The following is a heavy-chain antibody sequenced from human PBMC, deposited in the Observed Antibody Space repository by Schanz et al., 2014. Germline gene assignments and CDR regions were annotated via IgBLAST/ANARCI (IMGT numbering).Heavy chain of an antibody. CDR3: AKDISDTSGKDDY. CDR2: ISGTGGDDT. Sequence: EVQLVESGGGLVQPGGSLRLSCAASGFSFGTYAMSWARQAPGKGLLWVSSISGTGGDDTYYADSVKGRFTISRDNSKNTLFLQMNSLRVEDSAIYYCAKDISDTSGKDDYWGQGTLVTVSS. V-gene: IGHV3-23*04. CDR1: GFSFGTYA. J-gene: IGHJ4*02. D-gene: IGHD3-22*01.